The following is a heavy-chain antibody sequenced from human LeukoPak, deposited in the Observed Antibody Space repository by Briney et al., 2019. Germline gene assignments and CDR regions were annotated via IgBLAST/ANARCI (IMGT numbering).Heavy chain of an antibody. CDR2: IRYDGSTK. CDR1: GFTFSSYG. V-gene: IGHV3-30*02. Sequence: PGGSLRLSCAVPGFTFSSYGMHWVRQAPGKGLEGAAFIRYDGSTKYYSDSVKGRFTISRDNSKNTLYLQMNSLRAEDTAVYYCAKDAQLLPDRQFDYWGQGTLVTVSS. J-gene: IGHJ4*02. CDR3: AKDAQLLPDRQFDY. D-gene: IGHD2-2*01.